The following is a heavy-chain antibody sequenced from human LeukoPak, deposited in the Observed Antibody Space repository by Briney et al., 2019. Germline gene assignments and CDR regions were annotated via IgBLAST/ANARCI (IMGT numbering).Heavy chain of an antibody. D-gene: IGHD3-10*01. V-gene: IGHV3-74*01. Sequence: GGSLRLSCAASGFTFRSDWMNWVRQAPGKGLVGVSRISPEGTHTTCADSVKGRFTVSRDNAKHTLHRQVTSLREDDTGVYFCARIQAITPTPLQDGFDIPGPGTMVTVSS. J-gene: IGHJ3*02. CDR3: ARIQAITPTPLQDGFDI. CDR1: GFTFRSDW. CDR2: ISPEGTHT.